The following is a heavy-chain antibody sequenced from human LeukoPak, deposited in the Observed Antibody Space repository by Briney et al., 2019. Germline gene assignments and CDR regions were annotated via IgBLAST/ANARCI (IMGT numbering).Heavy chain of an antibody. CDR3: AGTRRYCSGGSCYNWFDP. CDR1: GYSISSGYY. V-gene: IGHV4-38-2*01. D-gene: IGHD2-15*01. Sequence: SETLSLTCAVSGYSISSGYYWGWIRQPAGKGLEWIGRIYASGSTTYNASLKSRVTISLDTSKNHFSLKLSSVTAADTAVYYCAGTRRYCSGGSCYNWFDPWGQGTLVTVSS. J-gene: IGHJ5*02. CDR2: IYASGST.